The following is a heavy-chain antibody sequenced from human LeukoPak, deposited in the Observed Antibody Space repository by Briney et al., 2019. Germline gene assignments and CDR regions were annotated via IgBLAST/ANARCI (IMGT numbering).Heavy chain of an antibody. CDR1: GGSFSGYY. J-gene: IGHJ4*02. D-gene: IGHD3-10*01. CDR2: INHSGST. Sequence: SETLSLTCAVYGGSFSGYYWSWIRQPPGKGLEWIGEINHSGSTNYNPSLKSRVTISVDTSKNQFSLKLSSVTAADTAVYYCARDDYTYYYGSGSRAALDYWGQGTLVTVSS. CDR3: ARDDYTYYYGSGSRAALDY. V-gene: IGHV4-34*01.